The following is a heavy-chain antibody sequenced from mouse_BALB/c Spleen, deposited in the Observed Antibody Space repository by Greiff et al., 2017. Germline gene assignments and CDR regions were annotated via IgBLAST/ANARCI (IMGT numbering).Heavy chain of an antibody. CDR2: IWSGGST. D-gene: IGHD2-10*02. V-gene: IGHV2-2*02. J-gene: IGHJ4*01. CDR1: GFSLTSYG. Sequence: QVQLKESGPGLVQPSQSLSITCTVSGFSLTSYGVHWVRQSPGKGLEWLGVIWSGGSTDYNAAFISRLSISKDNSKSQVFFKMNSLQANDTAIYYCARKPRMVTTWAMDYWGQGTSVTVSA. CDR3: ARKPRMVTTWAMDY.